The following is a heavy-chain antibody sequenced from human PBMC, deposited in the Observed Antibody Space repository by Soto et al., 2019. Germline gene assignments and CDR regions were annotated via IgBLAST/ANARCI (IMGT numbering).Heavy chain of an antibody. J-gene: IGHJ6*02. CDR2: IVVGSGNT. V-gene: IGHV1-58*02. CDR3: AAASGVVVPAAIAPYYYYGMDV. Sequence: SVKVSCKASGFTFTSSAMQWVRQARGQRLEWIGWIVVGSGNTNYAQKFQERVTITRDMSTGTAYMELSSLRSEDTAVYYCAAASGVVVPAAIAPYYYYGMDVWGQGTTVTVSS. D-gene: IGHD2-2*01. CDR1: GFTFTSSA.